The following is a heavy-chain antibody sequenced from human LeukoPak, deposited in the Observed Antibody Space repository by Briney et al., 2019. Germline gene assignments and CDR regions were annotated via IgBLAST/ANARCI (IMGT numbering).Heavy chain of an antibody. J-gene: IGHJ5*02. CDR2: INHSGST. D-gene: IGHD3-22*01. Sequence: PSETLSLTCTVSGGSISSGSYYWSWIRQPPGKGLEWIGEINHSGSTNYNPSLKSRVTISVDTSKNQFSLKLSSVTAADTAVYYCARGEFRVVKFTRFDPWGQGTLVTVSS. CDR3: ARGEFRVVKFTRFDP. CDR1: GGSISSGSYY. V-gene: IGHV4-39*07.